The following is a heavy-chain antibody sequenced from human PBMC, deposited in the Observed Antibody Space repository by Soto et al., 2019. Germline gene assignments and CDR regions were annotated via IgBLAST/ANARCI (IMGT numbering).Heavy chain of an antibody. CDR2: IYYSGST. J-gene: IGHJ4*02. V-gene: IGHV4-30-4*01. Sequence: QVQLQESGPGLVKPSQTLSLTCTVSGGSISSGDYYWSWIRQPPGKGLEWIGYIYYSGSTYYNPSRKSRVTISVDTSKNQFSLKLSSVTAADTAVYYCAAKPLWFGTSYDYWGQGTLVTVSS. CDR1: GGSISSGDYY. D-gene: IGHD3-10*01. CDR3: AAKPLWFGTSYDY.